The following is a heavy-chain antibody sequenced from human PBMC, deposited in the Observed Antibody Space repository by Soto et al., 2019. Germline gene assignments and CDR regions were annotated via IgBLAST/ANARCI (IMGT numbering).Heavy chain of an antibody. CDR3: ARDKGGGWYYFDS. CDR1: GFTVSDNY. Sequence: EVHLVETGGALIQPGGSLRLSCAASGFTVSDNYMTWVRQAPGKGLEWVSVLYSAGNAYYADSVQGRFTISRDDSKNTLYLQMNRLRAEDTAVYYCARDKGGGWYYFDSWGQGTLVTVSP. J-gene: IGHJ4*02. CDR2: LYSAGNA. D-gene: IGHD6-19*01. V-gene: IGHV3-53*02.